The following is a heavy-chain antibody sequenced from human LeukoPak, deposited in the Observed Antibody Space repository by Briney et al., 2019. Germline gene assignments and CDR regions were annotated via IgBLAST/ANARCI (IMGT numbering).Heavy chain of an antibody. D-gene: IGHD1-7*01. J-gene: IGHJ6*03. Sequence: GASVKVSCKASGYTFTSYGISWVRQAPGQGLEWMGWISAYNGNTNYAQKLQGRVTMTTDTSTSTAYMELRSLRSDDTAVYYCARMAGTPPLNYYYYMDVWGKGITVTVSS. CDR1: GYTFTSYG. V-gene: IGHV1-18*01. CDR2: ISAYNGNT. CDR3: ARMAGTPPLNYYYYMDV.